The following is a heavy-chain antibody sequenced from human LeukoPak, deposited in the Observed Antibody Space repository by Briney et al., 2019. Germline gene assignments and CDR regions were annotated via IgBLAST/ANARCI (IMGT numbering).Heavy chain of an antibody. CDR3: ARDPLIVVVPAASRNWFDP. Sequence: GASVKVSCKASGYTFTSYGISWVRQAPGHGLEWMGWISAYNGNTNYAQKLQGRVTMTTDTSTSTAYMELRSLRSDGTAVYYCARDPLIVVVPAASRNWFDPWGQGTLVPVSS. CDR2: ISAYNGNT. D-gene: IGHD2-2*01. CDR1: GYTFTSYG. V-gene: IGHV1-18*01. J-gene: IGHJ5*02.